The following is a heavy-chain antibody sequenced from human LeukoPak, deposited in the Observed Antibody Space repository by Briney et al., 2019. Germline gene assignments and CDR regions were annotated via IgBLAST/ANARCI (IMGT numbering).Heavy chain of an antibody. Sequence: GGSLRLSCAASGFTFSSYELYWVRQAPGKRLEWISYISSSSTTIKYADSVRGRFTISRDDAGESLYLQMNSLRAEDTAIYYCGASRQYVGAFDIWGQGTLVTVSS. CDR3: GASRQYVGAFDI. V-gene: IGHV3-48*03. D-gene: IGHD3-16*01. CDR1: GFTFSSYE. CDR2: ISSSSTTI. J-gene: IGHJ3*02.